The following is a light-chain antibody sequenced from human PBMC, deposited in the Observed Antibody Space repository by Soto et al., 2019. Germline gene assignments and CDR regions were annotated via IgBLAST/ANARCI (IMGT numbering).Light chain of an antibody. CDR3: QQYNKFPSLT. CDR2: GAS. CDR1: QSVSSN. V-gene: IGKV3-15*01. J-gene: IGKJ4*01. Sequence: EIVMTQSPATLSVSPGERATLSCRASQSVSSNFAWYQQKPGQAPRLLIYGASTRATGIPARFSGSGSGTEFTLTISSLQSEDFALYYCQQYNKFPSLTFGGGTKVEIK.